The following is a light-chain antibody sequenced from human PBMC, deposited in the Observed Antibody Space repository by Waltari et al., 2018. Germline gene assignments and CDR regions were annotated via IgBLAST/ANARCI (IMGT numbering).Light chain of an antibody. CDR3: QNHERLPAV. CDR2: AAS. Sequence: IVLTQSPGTLSLSPGDRATLSCRASQSISRYLAWYQQKPGQAPRLLIYAASSRATGIPDRFSGSGSGTDFSLTISRLEPEDFAVYFCQNHERLPAVFGQGTKVEIK. CDR1: QSISRY. J-gene: IGKJ1*01. V-gene: IGKV3-20*01.